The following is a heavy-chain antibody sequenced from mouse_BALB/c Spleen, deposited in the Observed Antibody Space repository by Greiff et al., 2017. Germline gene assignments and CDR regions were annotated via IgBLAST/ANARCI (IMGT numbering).Heavy chain of an antibody. CDR2: ISSGGST. Sequence: EVKLVESGGGLVKPGGSLKLSCAASGFTFSSYAMSWVRQTPEKRLEWVASISSGGSTYYPDSVKGRFTISRDNARNILYLQMSSLRSEDTAMYYCARGLLYYGNYEWYFDVWGAGTTVTVSS. CDR1: GFTFSSYA. J-gene: IGHJ1*01. D-gene: IGHD2-1*01. CDR3: ARGLLYYGNYEWYFDV. V-gene: IGHV5-6-5*01.